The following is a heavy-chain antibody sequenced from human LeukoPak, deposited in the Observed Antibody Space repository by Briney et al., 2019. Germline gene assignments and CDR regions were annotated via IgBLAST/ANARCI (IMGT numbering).Heavy chain of an antibody. J-gene: IGHJ5*02. D-gene: IGHD1-26*01. CDR2: ISAYNGNT. CDR1: GYAFTSYG. V-gene: IGHV1-18*01. Sequence: GASVKVSCKASGYAFTSYGISWVRQAPGQGLEWMGWISAYNGNTNYAQKLQGRVTMTTDTSTSTAYMELRSLRSDDTAVYYCARDPGATRPNWFDPWGQGTLVTVSS. CDR3: ARDPGATRPNWFDP.